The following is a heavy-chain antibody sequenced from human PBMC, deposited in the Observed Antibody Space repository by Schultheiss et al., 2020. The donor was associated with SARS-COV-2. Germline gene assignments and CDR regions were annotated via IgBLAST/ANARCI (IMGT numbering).Heavy chain of an antibody. V-gene: IGHV3-30*01. CDR3: ARDRRFLVGYYMDV. D-gene: IGHD2-8*02. CDR2: MSYDGSNK. J-gene: IGHJ6*03. Sequence: GGSLRLSCAASGFTFSSYAMHWVRQAPGKGLEWVAVMSYDGSNKYYGDSVKGRFTISRDNSKNTLYLQMNSLRAEDTAVYYCARDRRFLVGYYMDVWGKGTTVTVSS. CDR1: GFTFSSYA.